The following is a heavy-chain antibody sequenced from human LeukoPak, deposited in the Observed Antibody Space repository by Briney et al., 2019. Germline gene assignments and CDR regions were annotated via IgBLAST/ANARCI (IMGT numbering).Heavy chain of an antibody. D-gene: IGHD2-15*01. CDR3: ARSRREGLVVAALAIDY. J-gene: IGHJ4*02. CDR1: GYTFTGYY. CDR2: INPNSGGT. V-gene: IGHV1-2*02. Sequence: ASVKVSCKASGYTFTGYYMHWVRQAPGQGLEWMGWINPNSGGTNYAQKFQGRVTMTRDTSISTAYMELSKLRSDDTAVYYCARSRREGLVVAALAIDYWGQGTLVTVSS.